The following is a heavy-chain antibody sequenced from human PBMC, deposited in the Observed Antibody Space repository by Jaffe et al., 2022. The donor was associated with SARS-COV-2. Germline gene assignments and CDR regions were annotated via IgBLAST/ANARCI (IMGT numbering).Heavy chain of an antibody. D-gene: IGHD2-15*01. CDR2: FSASGGKT. J-gene: IGHJ4*02. CDR1: GFTFSDYA. CDR3: AKDRYCSDGTCSSDFDY. Sequence: EVQLLESGGGLVQPGGSLRLSCVASGFTFSDYAMSWVRQGPGKGLEWVSTFSASGGKTSYADSVKGRFTISRDNSKNTLFMQMDSLRAEDTAIYYCAKDRYCSDGTCSSDFDYWGQGILVTVSS. V-gene: IGHV3-23*01.